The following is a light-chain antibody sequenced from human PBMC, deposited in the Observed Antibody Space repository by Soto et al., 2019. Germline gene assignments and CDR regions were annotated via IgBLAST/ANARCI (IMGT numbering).Light chain of an antibody. Sequence: QSALTQPRSVSGSPGQSVTISCTGTSSDVGGYDYVSWYQQHPGKAPKLMIYDVSQRPSAVPDRFSGSKSGNTASLTISGLQADDEADYYCCSYGGSYTVVFGTGTKLTVL. CDR2: DVS. J-gene: IGLJ1*01. CDR1: SSDVGGYDY. V-gene: IGLV2-11*01. CDR3: CSYGGSYTVV.